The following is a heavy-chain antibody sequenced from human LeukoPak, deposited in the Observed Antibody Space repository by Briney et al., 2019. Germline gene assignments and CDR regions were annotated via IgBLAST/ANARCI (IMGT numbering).Heavy chain of an antibody. CDR2: INPNSGGT. J-gene: IGHJ5*02. CDR3: ARDRYGDYAYNWFDP. V-gene: IGHV1-2*02. CDR1: GYTFTCYY. Sequence: ASVKVSCKASGYTFTCYYMHWVRQAPGQGLEWMGWINPNSGGTNYAQKFQGRVTMTRDTSISTGYMGLSRLRSDDTAVYYCARDRYGDYAYNWFDPWGQGTLVTVSS. D-gene: IGHD4-17*01.